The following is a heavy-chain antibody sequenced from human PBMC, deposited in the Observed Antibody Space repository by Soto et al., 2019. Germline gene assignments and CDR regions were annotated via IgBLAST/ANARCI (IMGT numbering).Heavy chain of an antibody. D-gene: IGHD3-10*01. CDR1: GYSFTSYW. V-gene: IGHV5-10-1*01. Sequence: PGESLKISCKGSGYSFTSYWISWARQMPGKGLEWMGRIDPSDSYTNYSPSFQGHVTISADKSISTAYLQWSSLKASDTAMYYCARHPRPRGDWFDPWGQGTLVTVSS. J-gene: IGHJ5*02. CDR3: ARHPRPRGDWFDP. CDR2: IDPSDSYT.